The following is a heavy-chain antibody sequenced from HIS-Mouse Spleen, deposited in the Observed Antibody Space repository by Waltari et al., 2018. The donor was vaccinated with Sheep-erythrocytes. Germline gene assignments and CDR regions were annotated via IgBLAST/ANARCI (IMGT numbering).Heavy chain of an antibody. CDR3: ARDTGTDAFDI. Sequence: EVQLVESGGGLVKPGGSLRLPCAASGSSSGPSTINWRGQAPGKGLEWVSSISSSSSYIYYADSVKGRFTISRDNAKNSLYLQMNSLRAEDTAVYYCARDTGTDAFDIWGQGTMVTVSS. D-gene: IGHD1-1*01. CDR1: GSSSGPST. V-gene: IGHV3-21*01. CDR2: ISSSSSYI. J-gene: IGHJ3*02.